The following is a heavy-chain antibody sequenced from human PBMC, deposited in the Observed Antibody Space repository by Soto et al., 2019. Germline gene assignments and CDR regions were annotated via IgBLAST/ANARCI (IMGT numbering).Heavy chain of an antibody. Sequence: QVQLVESGGGVVQPGRSLRLSCAASGFTFSSYAMHWVRQAPGKGLEWVAVISYDGSNKYYADSVKGRFTISRDNSKNTPYLQMNSLTAEDTAVYYCARAYEGDYFEYLGQGTLVTVSS. CDR1: GFTFSSYA. J-gene: IGHJ4*02. D-gene: IGHD3-16*01. CDR3: ARAYEGDYFEY. CDR2: ISYDGSNK. V-gene: IGHV3-30-3*01.